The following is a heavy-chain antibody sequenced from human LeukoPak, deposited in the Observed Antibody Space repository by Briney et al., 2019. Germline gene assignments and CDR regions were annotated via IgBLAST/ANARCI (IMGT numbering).Heavy chain of an antibody. CDR3: ARCLYGGNSGAWMDY. J-gene: IGHJ4*02. Sequence: PSGTLSLTCAVSGGSISSSNWWSWVRQPPGKGLEWIGEIYHSGSTNYNPSPKSQVTISVDKSKNQFSLKLSSVTAADTAVYYCARCLYGGNSGAWMDYWGQGTLVTVSS. D-gene: IGHD4-23*01. CDR1: GGSISSSNW. V-gene: IGHV4-4*02. CDR2: IYHSGST.